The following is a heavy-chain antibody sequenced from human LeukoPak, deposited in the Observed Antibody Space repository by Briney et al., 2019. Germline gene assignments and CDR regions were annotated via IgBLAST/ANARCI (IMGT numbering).Heavy chain of an antibody. V-gene: IGHV3-23*01. CDR3: ARGADGVSSNSRGWFDP. J-gene: IGHJ5*02. CDR1: GFTFSNYA. D-gene: IGHD2-15*01. CDR2: ISGSASST. Sequence: GGSLRLSCAASGFTFSNYAMSWVRQAPGKGLEWVSAISGSASSTYHADSVKGRFTISRDNSKNTLYLQMNTLRAEDTAVYSCARGADGVSSNSRGWFDPWGQGTLVTVSS.